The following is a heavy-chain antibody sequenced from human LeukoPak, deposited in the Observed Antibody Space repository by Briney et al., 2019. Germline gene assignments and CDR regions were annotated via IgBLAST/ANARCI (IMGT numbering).Heavy chain of an antibody. D-gene: IGHD4-17*01. Sequence: SETLSLTCTVSGVSISSGGYYWSWIRQHPGKGLEWIGYIYYSGSTYYNPSLKSRVTISVDTSKNQFSLKLSSVTAADTAVYYCARIYYGDYPHTHWFDPWGQGTLVTVSS. CDR3: ARIYYGDYPHTHWFDP. V-gene: IGHV4-31*03. J-gene: IGHJ5*02. CDR1: GVSISSGGYY. CDR2: IYYSGST.